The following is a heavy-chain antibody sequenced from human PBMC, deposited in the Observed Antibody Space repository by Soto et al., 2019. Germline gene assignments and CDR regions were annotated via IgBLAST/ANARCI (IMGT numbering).Heavy chain of an antibody. CDR3: AAGRLKYYDFWSGQNWFDP. CDR1: GFTFTSSA. V-gene: IGHV1-58*01. CDR2: IVVGSGNT. J-gene: IGHJ5*02. D-gene: IGHD3-3*01. Sequence: GAPVKASCKASGFTFTSSAVQWVRQARGQRLEWIGWIVVGSGNTNYAQKFQERVTITRDMSTSTAYMELSSLRSEDTAVYYCAAGRLKYYDFWSGQNWFDPWGQGTLVTVSS.